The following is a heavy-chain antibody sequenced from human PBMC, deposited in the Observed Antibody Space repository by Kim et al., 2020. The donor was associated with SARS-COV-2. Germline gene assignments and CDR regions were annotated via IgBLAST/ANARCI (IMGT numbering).Heavy chain of an antibody. CDR2: IYYSGST. V-gene: IGHV4-39*01. CDR3: ARPTGGYDILTGYYMGYFDY. D-gene: IGHD3-9*01. CDR1: GGSISSSSYY. J-gene: IGHJ4*02. Sequence: SETLSLTCTVSGGSISSSSYYWGWIRQPPGKGLEWIGSIYYSGSTYYNPSLKSRVTISVDTSKNQFSLKLSSVTAADTAVYYCARPTGGYDILTGYYMGYFDYWGQGTLVTVSS.